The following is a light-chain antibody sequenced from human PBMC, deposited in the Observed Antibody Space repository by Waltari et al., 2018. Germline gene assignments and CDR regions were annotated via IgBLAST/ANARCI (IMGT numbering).Light chain of an antibody. V-gene: IGLV1-51*02. CDR1: SSNIGNNY. CDR2: ENT. J-gene: IGLJ7*01. Sequence: QSVLTQPPSVSAAPGQRVTISCSGGSSNIGNNYVSWYRQFPGIAPKLLIYENTERPPGIPGRFSGSKSGTSATLDITGLQAGDEADYYCGTWDSSLSGAVFGGGTHLTVL. CDR3: GTWDSSLSGAV.